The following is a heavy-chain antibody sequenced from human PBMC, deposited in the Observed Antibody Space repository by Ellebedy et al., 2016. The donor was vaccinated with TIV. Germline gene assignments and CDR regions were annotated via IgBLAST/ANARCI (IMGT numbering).Heavy chain of an antibody. J-gene: IGHJ4*02. D-gene: IGHD3-3*01. V-gene: IGHV3-15*07. CDR3: TTGDFWSGYPPFDY. CDR1: GFTFSKAW. CDR2: IKSKTDGGTT. Sequence: GESLKISCAASGFTFSKAWMNWVRQAPGKGLEWVGRIKSKTDGGTTDYAAPVKGRFTISRDDSKNTLYLQMNSLKTEDTAVYYGTTGDFWSGYPPFDYWGQGTLVTVSS.